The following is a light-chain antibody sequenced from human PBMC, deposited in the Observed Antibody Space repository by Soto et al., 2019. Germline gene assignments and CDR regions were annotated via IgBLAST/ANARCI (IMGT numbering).Light chain of an antibody. V-gene: IGKV1-5*03. J-gene: IGKJ1*01. CDR3: QQYNSYPWT. CDR1: QSISSW. CDR2: KAS. Sequence: DIQMTQSPSTLSASVGDRVTITCRASQSISSWLAWYQQKPGKAPKLLIYKASSLESGVPSRFSGSGSGTDFPLTISRLQPDDFATYYCQQYNSYPWTFGQETKVEIK.